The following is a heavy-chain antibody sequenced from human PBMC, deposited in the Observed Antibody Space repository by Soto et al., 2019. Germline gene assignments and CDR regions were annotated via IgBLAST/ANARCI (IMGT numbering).Heavy chain of an antibody. CDR1: GISLSISGVG. D-gene: IGHD3-16*01. CDR2: FYWDDDK. J-gene: IGHJ4*02. V-gene: IGHV2-5*02. Sequence: QITLKESGPTLVKPTQTLTLTCTFSGISLSISGVGVGWIRQPPGKALEWLALFYWDDDKRYSPSLTSRLTRTQDTTKNQVVLTMTNTAPVDTATYYCTLSLPSLSSEYVVDYWGQGTLVIVSS. CDR3: TLSLPSLSSEYVVDY.